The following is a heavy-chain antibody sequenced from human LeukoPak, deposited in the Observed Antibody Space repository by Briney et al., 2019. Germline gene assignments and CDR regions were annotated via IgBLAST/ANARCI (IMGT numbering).Heavy chain of an antibody. CDR1: GGSISSGTYY. CDR3: ASYDFWSGYTSDH. V-gene: IGHV4-39*01. CDR2: IYNSGST. Sequence: KPSETLSLTCTVSGGSISSGTYYWGWIRQPPGKGLEWIGSIYNSGSTYYSPSLKSRVTISVDTSKNQFSLKLSSVTAADTAVYYCASYDFWSGYTSDHWGQGTLVTVSS. D-gene: IGHD3-3*01. J-gene: IGHJ4*02.